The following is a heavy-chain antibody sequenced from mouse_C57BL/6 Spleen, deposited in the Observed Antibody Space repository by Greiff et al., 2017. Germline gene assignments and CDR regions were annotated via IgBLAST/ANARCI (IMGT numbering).Heavy chain of an antibody. CDR2: ISYSGST. V-gene: IGHV3-1*01. CDR1: GYSITSGYD. CDR3: AREDVVGAMDY. J-gene: IGHJ4*01. Sequence: EVKLVESGPGMVKPSQSLSLTCTVTGYSITSGYDWHWIRHFPGNKLEWMGYISYSGSTNYNPSLKSRISITHDTSKNHFFLKLNSVTTEDTATYYCAREDVVGAMDYWGQGTSVTVSS.